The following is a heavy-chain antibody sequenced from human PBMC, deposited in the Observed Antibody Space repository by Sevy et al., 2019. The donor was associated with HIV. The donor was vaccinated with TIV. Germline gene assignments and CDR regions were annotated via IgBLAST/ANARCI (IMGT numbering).Heavy chain of an antibody. Sequence: GESLKISCAASGFTFSSYSMNWVRQAPGKGLEWDSSISSSSSYIYYADSVKGRFTISRDNAKNSLYLQMNSLRAEDTAVYYCARDMVGAFYYYYYGMDVWGQGTTVTVSS. D-gene: IGHD1-26*01. J-gene: IGHJ6*02. V-gene: IGHV3-21*01. CDR2: ISSSSSYI. CDR3: ARDMVGAFYYYYYGMDV. CDR1: GFTFSSYS.